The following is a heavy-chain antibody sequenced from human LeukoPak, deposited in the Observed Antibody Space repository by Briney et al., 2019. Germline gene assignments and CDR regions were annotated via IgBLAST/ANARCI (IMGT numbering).Heavy chain of an antibody. CDR3: ARLSGYANNWFDP. V-gene: IGHV4-59*08. CDR1: GGSISTHY. CDR2: IYYSGST. J-gene: IGHJ5*02. Sequence: KTSETLSLTCTVSGGSISTHYWGWIRQPPGKGLELIGCIYYSGSTNYNPSPTSRVTISVDTSKNQFSLKLSSVTAADTAVYYCARLSGYANNWFDPWGQGTLVTVPS. D-gene: IGHD5-12*01.